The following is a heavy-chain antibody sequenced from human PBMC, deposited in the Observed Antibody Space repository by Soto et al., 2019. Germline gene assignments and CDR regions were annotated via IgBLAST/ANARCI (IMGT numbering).Heavy chain of an antibody. CDR3: ARERPILRFLERDYYNDV. CDR2: FSSNGGRT. V-gene: IGHV3-64*01. D-gene: IGHD3-3*01. CDR1: GFTFSSYA. Sequence: EVQLVESGGGLVQPGGPLRLSCAAAGFTFSSYAMHWVRQAPGKGLEYVSAFSSNGGRTYYANSVKGRFTISRDSSKTTLYLQMGSLRAEDMAVYYCARERPILRFLERDYYNDVWCKGTTVTVFS. J-gene: IGHJ6*03.